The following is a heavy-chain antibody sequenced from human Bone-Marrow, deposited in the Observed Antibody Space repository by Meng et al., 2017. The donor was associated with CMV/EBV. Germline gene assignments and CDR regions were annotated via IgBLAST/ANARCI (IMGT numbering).Heavy chain of an antibody. CDR1: GSSLRTSGVG. D-gene: IGHD6-6*01. CDR3: ERPRGGGIAARYVDY. V-gene: IGHV2-5*02. CDR2: FYWDDNN. Sequence: QIPSRRSVPALVNPPPPTTLTCTSSGSSLRTSGVGVGWSRPPPGKALEWLALFYWDDNNRYSPSLKGRLPTPKDPPKNQVVLKMPTMAPVDTATYYCERPRGGGIAARYVDYWGQGTLVTVSS. J-gene: IGHJ4*02.